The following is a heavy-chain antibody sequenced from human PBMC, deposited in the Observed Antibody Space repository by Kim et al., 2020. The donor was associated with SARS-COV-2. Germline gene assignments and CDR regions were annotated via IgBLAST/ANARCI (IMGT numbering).Heavy chain of an antibody. J-gene: IGHJ4*02. D-gene: IGHD2-21*01. CDR3: TTDVMVGIATPYYFDD. Sequence: GKGRFTISRDDSKNTLYLKMNSRKTEDTAVYYCTTDVMVGIATPYYFDDWGQGTLVTVSS. V-gene: IGHV3-15*01.